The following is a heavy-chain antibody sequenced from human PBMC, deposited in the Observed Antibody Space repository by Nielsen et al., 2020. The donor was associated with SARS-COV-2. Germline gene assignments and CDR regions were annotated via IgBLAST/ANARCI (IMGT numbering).Heavy chain of an antibody. V-gene: IGHV3-7*01. CDR2: IKEDGKKT. Sequence: GESLKISCEASGFSLGDYWMSWVRQAPGKGLEWVANIKEDGKKTYYGDSVKGRFTISRDNSKNTLYLQMNSLRAEDTAVYYCARKHYDFWSPHSYYMDAGGKGPTVTVSS. CDR1: GFSLGDYW. J-gene: IGHJ6*03. D-gene: IGHD3-3*01. CDR3: ARKHYDFWSPHSYYMDA.